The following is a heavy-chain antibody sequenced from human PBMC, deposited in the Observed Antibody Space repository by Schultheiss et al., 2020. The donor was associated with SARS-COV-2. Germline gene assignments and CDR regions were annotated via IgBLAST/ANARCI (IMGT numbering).Heavy chain of an antibody. CDR1: GGSISSYY. J-gene: IGHJ4*02. CDR2: IYYSGST. Sequence: SETLSLTCTVSGGSISSYYWSWIRQPPGKGLEWIGYIYYSGSTNYNPSLKSRVTISVDTSKNQFSLQLNSVTPEDTAVYYCARDLVYSYRREYYFDYWGQGTLVTVSS. D-gene: IGHD5-18*01. V-gene: IGHV4-59*12. CDR3: ARDLVYSYRREYYFDY.